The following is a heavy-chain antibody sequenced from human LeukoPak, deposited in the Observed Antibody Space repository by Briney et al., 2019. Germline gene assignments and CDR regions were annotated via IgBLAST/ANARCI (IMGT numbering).Heavy chain of an antibody. CDR1: GFTFSSYA. J-gene: IGHJ3*02. V-gene: IGHV3-30*04. CDR3: AREYYQFDAFDI. D-gene: IGHD2-2*01. CDR2: ISYDGSNK. Sequence: PGGSLRLSCAASGFTFSSYAMHWVRQAPGKGLEWVAVISYDGSNKYYADSVKGRFTISRDNSKNTLYLQMNSLRAEDTAVYYCAREYYQFDAFDIWGQGTMVTVSS.